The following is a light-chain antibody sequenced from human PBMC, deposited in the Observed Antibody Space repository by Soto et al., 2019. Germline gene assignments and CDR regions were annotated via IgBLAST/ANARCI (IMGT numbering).Light chain of an antibody. J-gene: IGKJ1*01. CDR3: HQYGSSQT. CDR1: QSVGSSF. V-gene: IGKV3-20*01. Sequence: IVLTHAPGTLSFSPGDRATLSCRASQSVGSSFLAWFQHKPGQAPRLLIYGASSRATGIPDRFSGSGSGTDFTLSISRLEPEDFAVYYCHQYGSSQTFGQGTKVDIK. CDR2: GAS.